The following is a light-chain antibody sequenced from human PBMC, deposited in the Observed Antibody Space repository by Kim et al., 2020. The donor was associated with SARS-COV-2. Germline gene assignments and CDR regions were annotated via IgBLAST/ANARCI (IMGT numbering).Light chain of an antibody. CDR3: QQYNNWPYT. V-gene: IGKV3-15*01. J-gene: IGKJ2*01. Sequence: EIVMTQSPATLSVSPGERATLSCRASQGVSSNLAWYQQKPGQAPGLLIYGASTRATGIPARFSGSGSGTEFTLTISSLQSEDFAVYCCQQYNNWPYTFGQGTKLEIK. CDR2: GAS. CDR1: QGVSSN.